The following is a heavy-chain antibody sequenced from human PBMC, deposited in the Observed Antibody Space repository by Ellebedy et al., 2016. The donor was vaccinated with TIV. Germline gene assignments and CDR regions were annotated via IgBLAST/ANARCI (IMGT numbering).Heavy chain of an antibody. CDR1: GFTFSSYG. J-gene: IGHJ5*02. D-gene: IGHD1-26*01. Sequence: PGGSLRLSCAASGFTFSSYGMHWVRQAPGKGLEWVAVISYDGSNKYYADSVKGRFTISRDNSKNTLYLQMNSLGAEDTAVYYCARGRGSWAVGATNWFDPWGQGTLVTVSS. CDR2: ISYDGSNK. CDR3: ARGRGSWAVGATNWFDP. V-gene: IGHV3-30*03.